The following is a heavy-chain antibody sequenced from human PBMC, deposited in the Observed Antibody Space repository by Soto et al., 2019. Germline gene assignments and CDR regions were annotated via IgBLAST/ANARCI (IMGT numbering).Heavy chain of an antibody. J-gene: IGHJ5*02. CDR3: ASGRGSMFDP. V-gene: IGHV1-3*04. CDR2: INTVNGNT. D-gene: IGHD3-16*01. Sequence: ASVEIASTASRYSLYTSVIPGVRQAPGQRLQWMGWINTVNGNTHYSQKFQGRVTITRDASASTVYMELSSLKSEDTAFYYCASGRGSMFDPWGQGTLVTVSS. CDR1: RYSLYTSV.